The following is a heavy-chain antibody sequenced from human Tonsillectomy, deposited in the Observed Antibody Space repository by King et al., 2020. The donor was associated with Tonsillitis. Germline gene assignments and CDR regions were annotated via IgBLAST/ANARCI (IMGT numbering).Heavy chain of an antibody. CDR2: MYYSGAT. J-gene: IGHJ2*01. Sequence: QLQESGPGLVKPSETLSLTCTVSGGSISSPNYYWGWIRQPPGKGLEWIGTMYYSGATFYNPSLKSRVTISLDTSKNQFSLKLSSVTAADTAFYYCARFNVGKMYGYLDIWGRGTLVTVSS. CDR3: ARFNVGKMYGYLDI. CDR1: GGSISSPNYY. V-gene: IGHV4-39*07. D-gene: IGHD1-14*01.